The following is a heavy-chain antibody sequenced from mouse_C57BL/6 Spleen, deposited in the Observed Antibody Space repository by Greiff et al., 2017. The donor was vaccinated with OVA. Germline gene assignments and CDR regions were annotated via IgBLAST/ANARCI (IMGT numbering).Heavy chain of an antibody. CDR2: IYPGDGDT. D-gene: IGHD1-1*01. V-gene: IGHV1-82*01. CDR1: GYAFSSSW. CDR3: ARSITTVVAYYFDY. Sequence: QVQLQQSGPELVQPGASVKISCKASGYAFSSSWMNWVKQRPGKGLEWIGRIYPGDGDTNYNGKFKGKATLTADKSSSTAYMQLSSLTSEDSAVYFCARSITTVVAYYFDYWGQGTTLTVSS. J-gene: IGHJ2*01.